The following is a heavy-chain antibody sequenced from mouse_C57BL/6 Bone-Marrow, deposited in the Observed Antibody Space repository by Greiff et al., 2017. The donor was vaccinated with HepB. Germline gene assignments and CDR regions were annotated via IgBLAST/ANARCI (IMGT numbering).Heavy chain of an antibody. CDR3: ARRGRYYYGSSHWYFDV. Sequence: VQLQQSGPELVKPGASVKISCKASGYTFTDYYMNWVKQSHGKSLEWIGDINPNNGGTSYNQKFKGKATLTVDKSSSTAYMELRSLTSEDSAVYYCARRGRYYYGSSHWYFDVWGTGTTVTVSS. J-gene: IGHJ1*03. V-gene: IGHV1-26*01. D-gene: IGHD1-1*01. CDR2: INPNNGGT. CDR1: GYTFTDYY.